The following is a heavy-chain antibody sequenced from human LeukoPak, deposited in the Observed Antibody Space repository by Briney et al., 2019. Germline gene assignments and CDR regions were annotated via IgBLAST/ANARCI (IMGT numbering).Heavy chain of an antibody. J-gene: IGHJ4*02. V-gene: IGHV1-8*01. CDR1: GYTFTSYD. CDR3: ARGPYYYGSGSESGVLDY. D-gene: IGHD3-10*01. Sequence: GASVKVSCKASGYTFTSYDINWVRQATGQGLEWMGWMNPNSGNTGYAQKFQGRVTITRNTSISTAYMELSSLRSEDTAVYYCARGPYYYGSGSESGVLDYWGQRTLVTVSS. CDR2: MNPNSGNT.